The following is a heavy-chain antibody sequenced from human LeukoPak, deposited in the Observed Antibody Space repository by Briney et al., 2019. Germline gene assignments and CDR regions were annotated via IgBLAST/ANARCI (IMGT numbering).Heavy chain of an antibody. CDR1: GLTFSSYE. CDR3: AREGIAVAGTLDY. CDR2: ISSSGSTI. Sequence: GGSLRLSCAASGLTFSSYEMNWVRQAPGKGLEWVSYISSSGSTIYYADSVKGRFTISRDNAKNSLYLQMNCLRAEDTAVYYCAREGIAVAGTLDYWGQGTLVTVSS. V-gene: IGHV3-48*03. D-gene: IGHD6-19*01. J-gene: IGHJ4*02.